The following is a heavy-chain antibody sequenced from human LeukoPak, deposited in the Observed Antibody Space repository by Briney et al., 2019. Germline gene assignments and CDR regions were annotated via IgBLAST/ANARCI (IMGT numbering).Heavy chain of an antibody. CDR2: INYSGGST. CDR1: GFTFITYA. V-gene: IGHV3-23*01. J-gene: IGHJ4*02. CDR3: AKVVTHGSSHY. D-gene: IGHD6-6*01. Sequence: PGGSLRLSCAASGFTFITYAMSWVRQAPGKGLEWVSTINYSGGSTYYADSVKGRFTISRDNSKNTLYLQMNSLRAEDTAVYYCAKVVTHGSSHYWGQGTLVTVSS.